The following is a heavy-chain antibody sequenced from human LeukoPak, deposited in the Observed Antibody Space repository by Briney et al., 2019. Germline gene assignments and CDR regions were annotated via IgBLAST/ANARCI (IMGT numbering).Heavy chain of an antibody. J-gene: IGHJ4*02. CDR2: IYYSGST. Sequence: SQTLSLTCAVSGGSISSGGYSWSWIRQPPGKGLEWIGYIYYSGSTYYNPSLKSRVTISVDTSKNQFSLKLSSVTAADTAVYYCARIQGIAAEILAPGPMDYWGQGTLVTVSS. CDR1: GGSISSGGYS. CDR3: ARIQGIAAEILAPGPMDY. D-gene: IGHD6-25*01. V-gene: IGHV4-31*11.